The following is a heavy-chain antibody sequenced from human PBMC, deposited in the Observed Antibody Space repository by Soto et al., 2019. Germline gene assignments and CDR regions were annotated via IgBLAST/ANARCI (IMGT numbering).Heavy chain of an antibody. D-gene: IGHD2-15*01. CDR1: GGSFSGYY. CDR3: ARGRRRIVVVVAATPEYFQH. V-gene: IGHV4-34*01. J-gene: IGHJ1*01. Sequence: SETLSLTCAVYGGSFSGYYWSWIRQPPGKGLEWIGEINHSGSTNYNPSLKSRVTISVDTSKNQFSLKLSSVTAADTAVYYCARGRRRIVVVVAATPEYFQHWGQGTLVTVSS. CDR2: INHSGST.